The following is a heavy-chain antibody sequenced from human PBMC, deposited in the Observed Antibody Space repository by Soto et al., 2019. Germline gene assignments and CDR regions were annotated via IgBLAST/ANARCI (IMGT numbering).Heavy chain of an antibody. V-gene: IGHV4-39*07. CDR2: IYHTGNA. D-gene: IGHD2-15*01. J-gene: IGHJ4*02. CDR1: GDSISNSRFY. CDR3: ARRWGRSFDY. Sequence: PSETLSLTCSVSGDSISNSRFYWAWIRQPPGEGLEWIGSIYHTGNANYNPSLKSRVTILVDTSKNQFSLKLTSVTAADTAVYYCARRWGRSFDYWGQGTLVTVSS.